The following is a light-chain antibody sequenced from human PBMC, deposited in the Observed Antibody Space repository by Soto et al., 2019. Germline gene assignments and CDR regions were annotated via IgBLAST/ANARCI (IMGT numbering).Light chain of an antibody. CDR2: GAS. CDR1: QSVTSDY. CDR3: QQYNNWLWT. V-gene: IGKV3-15*01. Sequence: EVVVTQSPGTLSLSPGERATLSCRASQSVTSDYLAWYQQKPGQAPRLLIYGASTRATGIPARFSGSGSGTEFTLTISSLQSEDFAVYYCQQYNNWLWTFGQGTKVDIK. J-gene: IGKJ1*01.